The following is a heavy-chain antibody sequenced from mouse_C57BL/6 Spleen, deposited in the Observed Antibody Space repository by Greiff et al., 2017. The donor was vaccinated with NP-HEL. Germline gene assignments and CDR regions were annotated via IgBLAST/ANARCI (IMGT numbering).Heavy chain of an antibody. CDR3: ARTVNSGDYDEGFAY. V-gene: IGHV1-81*01. Sequence: QVQLQHSGAELARPGASVKLSCKASGYTFTSYGISWVKQRTGQGLEWIGEIYPRSGNTYYNEKFKGKATLTADKSSSTAYMELRSLTSEDSAVYFCARTVNSGDYDEGFAYWGQGTLVTVSA. CDR2: IYPRSGNT. J-gene: IGHJ3*01. CDR1: GYTFTSYG. D-gene: IGHD2-4*01.